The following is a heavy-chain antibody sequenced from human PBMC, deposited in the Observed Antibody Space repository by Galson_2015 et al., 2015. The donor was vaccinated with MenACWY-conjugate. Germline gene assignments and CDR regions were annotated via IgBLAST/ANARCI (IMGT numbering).Heavy chain of an antibody. D-gene: IGHD5-12*01. J-gene: IGHJ4*01. CDR1: GFTFSSYA. CDR2: SDSGGST. Sequence: SLRLSCAASGFTFSSYAMSWVRQAPGKGLEWVSASDSGGSTYYADSVKGRFTISRDNSKNTLYLQMNSLRAEDTAVFYCAKAPHVNIVATPPDY. V-gene: IGHV3-23*01. CDR3: AKAPHVNIVATPPDY.